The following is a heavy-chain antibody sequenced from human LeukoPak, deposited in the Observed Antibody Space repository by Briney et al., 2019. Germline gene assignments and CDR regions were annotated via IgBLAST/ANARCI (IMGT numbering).Heavy chain of an antibody. Sequence: ASVKVSCKASGYTFTSYAMNWVRQAPGQGLEWMGWINTNTGNPTYAQGFTGRFVFSLDTSVSTAYLQISSLKAEDTAVYYCARARLYYDFWSGYYGGGYYYYYMDVWGKGTTATVSS. J-gene: IGHJ6*03. CDR1: GYTFTSYA. CDR3: ARARLYYDFWSGYYGGGYYYYYMDV. V-gene: IGHV7-4-1*02. D-gene: IGHD3-3*01. CDR2: INTNTGNP.